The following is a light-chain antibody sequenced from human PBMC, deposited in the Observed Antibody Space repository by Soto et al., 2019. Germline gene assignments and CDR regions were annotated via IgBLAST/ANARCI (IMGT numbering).Light chain of an antibody. J-gene: IGKJ5*01. V-gene: IGKV1-39*01. Sequence: DIQMTQSPSSLSVSVGDRVTITCRASQNIATYLNWYQQTPGKAPKLLIYAASSLQSGVPSRFSGSGSGTHFTLTISSLQPEDFATYYCQQANTFPLTFGQGTRLEIK. CDR3: QQANTFPLT. CDR1: QNIATY. CDR2: AAS.